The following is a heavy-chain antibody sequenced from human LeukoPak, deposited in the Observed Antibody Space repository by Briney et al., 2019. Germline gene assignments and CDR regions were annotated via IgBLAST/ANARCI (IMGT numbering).Heavy chain of an antibody. CDR1: GFTFSSYW. V-gene: IGHV3-7*01. Sequence: GGSLRLSCAASGFTFSSYWIGWIRQAPGKGLEWVANIKQDGSEKNYVDSVKGRFTISRDNAKNSLYLQMNSLRAEDTAVYYCARDQPMGAYWGQGILVTVSS. CDR3: ARDQPMGAY. D-gene: IGHD3-10*01. J-gene: IGHJ4*01. CDR2: IKQDGSEK.